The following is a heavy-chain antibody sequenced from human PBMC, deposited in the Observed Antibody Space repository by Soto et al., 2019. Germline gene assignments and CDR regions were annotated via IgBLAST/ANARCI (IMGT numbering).Heavy chain of an antibody. J-gene: IGHJ4*02. V-gene: IGHV3-21*01. CDR3: VRHWLATREFDY. D-gene: IGHD1-26*01. CDR2: LSSSSGHI. CDR1: GFTFSSDS. Sequence: PGESLKISCAASGFTFSSDSMGWVRQAPGKGLEWVSSLSSSSGHIYYADSVKGRFTISRDNAKNSLYLQMNSLRAEDTAVYYCVRHWLATREFDYWGQGTLVTVSS.